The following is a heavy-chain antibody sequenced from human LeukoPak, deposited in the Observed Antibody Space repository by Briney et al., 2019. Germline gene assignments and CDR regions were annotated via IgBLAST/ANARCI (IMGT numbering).Heavy chain of an antibody. CDR2: VSGDGGVT. J-gene: IGHJ4*02. V-gene: IGHV3-43*02. Sequence: PGGSLRLSRVPSGFTLRDFSIHWVRQAPGKGLEWVSLVSGDGGVTHYADSVKGRFTISRDNSKNSLYLQMSSLRVEDTAFYYCAKGNNSLSFNFDYWGQGALVSVSS. CDR1: GFTLRDFS. D-gene: IGHD2/OR15-2a*01. CDR3: AKGNNSLSFNFDY.